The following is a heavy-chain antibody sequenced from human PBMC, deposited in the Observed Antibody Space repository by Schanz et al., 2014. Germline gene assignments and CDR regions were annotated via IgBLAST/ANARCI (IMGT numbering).Heavy chain of an antibody. D-gene: IGHD3-22*01. CDR3: AKDRSWDYDSSGYFDY. Sequence: EVQLLESGGGLVQPGGSLRLSCAASGFTFSAYAMTWVRQIPGKGLEWVSAMNESHSTIYYADSVRGRFTISRDNAENTLFLQMNSLRAEDTAVYYCAKDRSWDYDSSGYFDYWGQGTLVTVSS. J-gene: IGHJ4*02. V-gene: IGHV3-23*01. CDR2: MNESHSTI. CDR1: GFTFSAYA.